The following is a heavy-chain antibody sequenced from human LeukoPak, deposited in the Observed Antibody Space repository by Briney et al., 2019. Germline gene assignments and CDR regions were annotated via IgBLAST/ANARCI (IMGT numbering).Heavy chain of an antibody. CDR2: ISGSGGST. CDR3: AKGGVVVIPAASYYFDY. V-gene: IGHV3-23*01. CDR1: GFTFSSYA. D-gene: IGHD2-2*01. Sequence: PGGSLRLSCAASGFTFSSYAMSWVRPAPGQALECVSAISGSGGSTYYGHPVKRRFTISRDNSKNTLYLTMNSLRADETAVYYCAKGGVVVIPAASYYFDYWGQGTLVTVSS. J-gene: IGHJ4*02.